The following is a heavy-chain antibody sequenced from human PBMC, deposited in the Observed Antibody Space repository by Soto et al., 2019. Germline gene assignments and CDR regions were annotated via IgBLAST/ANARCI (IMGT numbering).Heavy chain of an antibody. J-gene: IGHJ4*02. CDR2: ISYDGSNK. Sequence: QVQLVESGGGVVQPGRSLRLSCAASGFTFSSYGMHWVRQAPGKGLEWVAVISYDGSNKYYADSVKGRFTISRDNSKNTLYLQMNSLRAEDTAVYYCAKDLGPMVRGVILWDYWGQGTLVTVSS. D-gene: IGHD3-10*01. V-gene: IGHV3-30*18. CDR3: AKDLGPMVRGVILWDY. CDR1: GFTFSSYG.